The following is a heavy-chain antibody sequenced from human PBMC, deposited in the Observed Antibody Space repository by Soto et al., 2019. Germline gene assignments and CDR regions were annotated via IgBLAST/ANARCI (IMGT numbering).Heavy chain of an antibody. D-gene: IGHD5-18*01. V-gene: IGHV5-51*01. J-gene: IGHJ4*02. Sequence: GESLKISCKGSGYTFTSYWIAWVRQMPGKGLEWMGLIYPGDSDTRYSPSFQGQVTISADKFISTAYLQWSSLKASDTATYYCATRGNSHAYFDFWGQGTLVTVSS. CDR1: GYTFTSYW. CDR2: IYPGDSDT. CDR3: ATRGNSHAYFDF.